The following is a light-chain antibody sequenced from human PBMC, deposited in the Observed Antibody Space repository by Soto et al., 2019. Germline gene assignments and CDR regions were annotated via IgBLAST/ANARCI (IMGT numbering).Light chain of an antibody. J-gene: IGLJ1*01. CDR1: SSDVGAYNY. CDR3: TEYTTGTFYV. Sequence: QSVLTQPASVSGSPGQSITISCTGTSSDVGAYNYVSWYQQHPGKAPKLMIYDVSNRPSGVSSRFSGSKSGNTASLTFFGPRVEYEPDNTSTEYTTGTFYVFGPGTKVTAL. V-gene: IGLV2-14*01. CDR2: DVS.